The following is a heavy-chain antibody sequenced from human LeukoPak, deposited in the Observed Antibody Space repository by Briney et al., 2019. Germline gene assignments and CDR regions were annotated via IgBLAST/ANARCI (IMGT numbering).Heavy chain of an antibody. CDR3: ARSYYDFWSGLPGAFDI. Sequence: GGSLRLSCAASGFTFSSYAMHWVRQAPGKGLEWVAVISYDGSNKYYADSVKGRFTISRDNSKNTLYLQMNSLRAEDTAVYYCARSYYDFWSGLPGAFDIWGQGTMVTVSS. J-gene: IGHJ3*02. CDR1: GFTFSSYA. V-gene: IGHV3-30-3*01. D-gene: IGHD3-3*01. CDR2: ISYDGSNK.